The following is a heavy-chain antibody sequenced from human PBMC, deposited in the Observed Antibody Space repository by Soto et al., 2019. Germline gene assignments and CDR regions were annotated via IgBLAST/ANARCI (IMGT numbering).Heavy chain of an antibody. CDR1: GVSISSGDYY. V-gene: IGHV4-30-4*01. CDR2: IYYSGST. J-gene: IGHJ5*02. Sequence: LSRTGTVSGVSISSGDYYWSWIRQPPGKGLEWIGYIYYSGSTYYNPSLKSRVTISVDTSKNQFSLKLSSVTAADTAVYYCARGASYCTNGVCYPNWFDPWGQGTLVTVSS. D-gene: IGHD2-8*01. CDR3: ARGASYCTNGVCYPNWFDP.